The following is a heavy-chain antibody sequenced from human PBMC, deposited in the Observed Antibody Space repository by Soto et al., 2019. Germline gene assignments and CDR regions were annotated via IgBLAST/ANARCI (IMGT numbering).Heavy chain of an antibody. Sequence: QVQLVESGGGVVQPGTSLRLSCAASGFAVSSYSVHWVRQAPGKGLEWVAAMSLDGNSRYFSDSVKGRCTISRDTSKNPRSLQMNILGPEDSAVYQCTRDRSVIANNDFEHWGQGTQVTVSS. D-gene: IGHD3-10*01. V-gene: IGHV3-30-3*01. CDR1: GFAVSSYS. J-gene: IGHJ4*02. CDR2: MSLDGNSR. CDR3: TRDRSVIANNDFEH.